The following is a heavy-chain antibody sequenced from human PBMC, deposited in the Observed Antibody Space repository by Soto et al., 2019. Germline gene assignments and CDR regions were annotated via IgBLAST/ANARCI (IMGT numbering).Heavy chain of an antibody. CDR1: GYTFTSYA. D-gene: IGHD3-22*01. CDR2: IIPIFGTA. Sequence: ASVKVSCKASGYTFTSYAISWVRQAPGQGLEWMGGIIPIFGTANYAQKFQGRVTITADESTSTAYMELSSLRSEDTAVYYCARVHYDSSGYYRLDYYYYYGMDVWG. V-gene: IGHV1-69*13. CDR3: ARVHYDSSGYYRLDYYYYYGMDV. J-gene: IGHJ6*02.